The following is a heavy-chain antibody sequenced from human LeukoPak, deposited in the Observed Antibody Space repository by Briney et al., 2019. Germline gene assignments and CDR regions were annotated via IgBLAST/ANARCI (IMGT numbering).Heavy chain of an antibody. CDR3: ARVFKQQLTN. CDR2: INHSGST. Sequence: SETLSLTCAVYGGSFSGYYWSWIRQPPGKGLEWIGEINHSGSTNYNPSLKSRVTIPVDTSKNQFSLKLSSVTAADTAVYYCARVFKQQLTNWGQGTLVTVSS. J-gene: IGHJ4*02. D-gene: IGHD6-13*01. CDR1: GGSFSGYY. V-gene: IGHV4-34*01.